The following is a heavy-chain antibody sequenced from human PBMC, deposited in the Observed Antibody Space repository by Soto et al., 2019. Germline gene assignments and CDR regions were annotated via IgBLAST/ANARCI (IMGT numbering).Heavy chain of an antibody. V-gene: IGHV1-8*01. CDR1: GYTFTSYN. CDR2: MNNYNGNT. Sequence: QVQLVQSGAEVKRPGDSVKVSCRASGYTFTSYNINWVRQAPGQGPEWMGWMNNYNGNTGYAQELQGRVTMTRDISIYTAYMELSSLTSDDTATYYCARAVGIAVTGLDLWVQGTLVTVSS. D-gene: IGHD6-19*01. J-gene: IGHJ4*02. CDR3: ARAVGIAVTGLDL.